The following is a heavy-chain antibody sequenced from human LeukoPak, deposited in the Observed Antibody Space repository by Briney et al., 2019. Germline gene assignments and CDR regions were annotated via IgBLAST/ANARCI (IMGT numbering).Heavy chain of an antibody. V-gene: IGHV4-59*01. D-gene: IGHD2-15*01. Sequence: SETLSLTCTVSGAYISGYYWSWIRQPPGKGLDYIGYIYYTGNTNYNPSLKSRVTISVDTSKNQFSLKLSALTAADTAVYYCARGRGGGGTSNNWFDPWGQGTHVIVSS. J-gene: IGHJ5*02. CDR2: IYYTGNT. CDR1: GAYISGYY. CDR3: ARGRGGGGTSNNWFDP.